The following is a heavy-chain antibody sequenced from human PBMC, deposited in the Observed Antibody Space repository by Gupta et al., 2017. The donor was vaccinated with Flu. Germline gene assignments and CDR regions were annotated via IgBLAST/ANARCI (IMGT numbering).Heavy chain of an antibody. V-gene: IGHV1-3*04. CDR1: GYSFATYA. Sequence: QVQLVQSGAEVKKPGASVKVSCTTSGYSFATYAIQWVRQAPGQSLEWMGWINTDNGATTYSQNFQGRVTITRDTSASIVYMDLNSLTSEDTAMYYCARDPVWDGDCYLDYWGQGTLVTVSS. CDR3: ARDPVWDGDCYLDY. D-gene: IGHD2-21*02. CDR2: INTDNGAT. J-gene: IGHJ4*02.